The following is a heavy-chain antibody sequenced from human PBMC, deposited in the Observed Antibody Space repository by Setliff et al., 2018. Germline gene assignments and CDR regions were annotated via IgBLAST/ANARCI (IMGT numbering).Heavy chain of an antibody. J-gene: IGHJ6*03. D-gene: IGHD1-26*01. V-gene: IGHV4-59*08. CDR3: ARHLSSGSYYGGAYYYMDV. CDR1: GAAISTYH. Sequence: PSETLSLTCAVSGAAISTYHWSWIRQPPGKGLEWIGSIHYSGSTNYNPSLKSRLTISVDTAKTQFPLRLISVTAADTAVYYCARHLSSGSYYGGAYYYMDVWGKGTTVTVSS. CDR2: IHYSGST.